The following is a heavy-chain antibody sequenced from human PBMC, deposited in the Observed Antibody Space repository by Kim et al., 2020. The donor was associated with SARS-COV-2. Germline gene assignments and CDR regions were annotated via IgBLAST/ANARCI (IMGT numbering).Heavy chain of an antibody. V-gene: IGHV1-3*01. J-gene: IGHJ3*02. CDR3: AREDSSWYLVDAFDI. D-gene: IGHD6-13*01. Sequence: QKFQGRVTINRDTSASPAYMELSSLRSEDTAVYYCAREDSSWYLVDAFDIWGQGTMVTVSS.